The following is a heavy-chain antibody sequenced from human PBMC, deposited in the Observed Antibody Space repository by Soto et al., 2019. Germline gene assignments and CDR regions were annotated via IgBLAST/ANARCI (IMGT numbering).Heavy chain of an antibody. Sequence: GSLRLSCAASGXTFSSYCMHWVRQAPGKGLVWVSRINSDGSSTIYADSVKGLFTISRYNAKNTLYLQMNNLRAEDKAVYYCASDSGYDLTIDYWGQGTLVTVSS. CDR3: ASDSGYDLTIDY. V-gene: IGHV3-74*01. CDR1: GXTFSSYC. CDR2: INSDGSST. D-gene: IGHD5-12*01. J-gene: IGHJ4*02.